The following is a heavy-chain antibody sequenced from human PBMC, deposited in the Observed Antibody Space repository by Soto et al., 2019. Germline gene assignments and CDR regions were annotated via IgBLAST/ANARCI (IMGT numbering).Heavy chain of an antibody. CDR1: GYSFTTYW. D-gene: IGHD4-17*01. J-gene: IGHJ3*02. V-gene: IGHV5-51*01. CDR3: TRDLDYGGNSEDFDI. Sequence: GESLKISCKGSGYSFTTYWIAWVRQMPGEGLNWMGIIYPDDSRTTYSPSFQGQVTISADKSINTAYLRWSSLKASDTAMYYCTRDLDYGGNSEDFDIWGQGTRVTVSS. CDR2: IYPDDSRT.